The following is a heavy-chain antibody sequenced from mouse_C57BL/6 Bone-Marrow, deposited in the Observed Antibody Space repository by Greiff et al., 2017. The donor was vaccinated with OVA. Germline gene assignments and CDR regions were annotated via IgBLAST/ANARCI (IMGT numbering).Heavy chain of an antibody. Sequence: VQLQQPGAELVMPGASVKLSCKASGYTFTSYWMHWVKQRPGQGLEWIREIDPSDSYTNYNQKFKGKSTLTVDKSSSTAYMQLSSLTSEDSAVYYCARSLRRSGGYWGQGTSVTVSS. CDR3: ARSLRRSGGY. V-gene: IGHV1-69*01. CDR1: GYTFTSYW. J-gene: IGHJ4*01. D-gene: IGHD1-1*01. CDR2: IDPSDSYT.